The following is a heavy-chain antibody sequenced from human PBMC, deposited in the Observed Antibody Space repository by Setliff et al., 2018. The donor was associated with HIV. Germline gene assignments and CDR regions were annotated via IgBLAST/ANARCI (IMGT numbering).Heavy chain of an antibody. D-gene: IGHD3-9*01. Sequence: SETLSLTCTVSGSSISSDYYWGWIRQPPGKGLEWIGSLYYSGGTYYNPSLKSRVTISVDKSKNQFSLKLRSVTAADTAMYYCARSGYNILTGPSTLDYWGQGTLVTVSS. V-gene: IGHV4-38-2*02. J-gene: IGHJ4*02. CDR1: GSSISSDYY. CDR2: LYYSGGT. CDR3: ARSGYNILTGPSTLDY.